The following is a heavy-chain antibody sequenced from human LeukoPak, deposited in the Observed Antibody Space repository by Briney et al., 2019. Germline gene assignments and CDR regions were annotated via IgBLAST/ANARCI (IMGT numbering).Heavy chain of an antibody. CDR1: GFTFSTYS. D-gene: IGHD1-14*01. CDR3: AKARGGRSHDDFDY. V-gene: IGHV3-48*01. CDR2: ISTSSSTI. J-gene: IGHJ4*02. Sequence: GGSLRLSCAASGFTFSTYSMNWVRQAPGKGLEWLSYISTSSSTIYYAESVKGRFTISRDNAKNSLYLQMNSLRVEDTAIYYCAKARGGRSHDDFDYWGQGTLVTVSS.